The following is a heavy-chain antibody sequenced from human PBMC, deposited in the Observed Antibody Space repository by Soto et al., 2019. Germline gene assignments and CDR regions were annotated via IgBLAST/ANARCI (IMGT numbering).Heavy chain of an antibody. J-gene: IGHJ6*02. CDR2: INPETGGT. Sequence: ASVKVSCKASGYTFTGYYVNWVREAPGQGLEWMGWINPETGGTSYAQKFQGRVTLSRDTSINTAYLELSSLRFDDAAVYFCARERFQVISDGMVVWGQGTTVTVSS. D-gene: IGHD2-21*01. CDR1: GYTFTGYY. CDR3: ARERFQVISDGMVV. V-gene: IGHV1-2*02.